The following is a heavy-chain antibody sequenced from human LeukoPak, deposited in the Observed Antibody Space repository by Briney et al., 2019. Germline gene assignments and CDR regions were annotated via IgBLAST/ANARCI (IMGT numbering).Heavy chain of an antibody. CDR3: ARRAPARHGASSLFGELFKARNGFDP. CDR2: IYYSGNT. CDR1: GDSISTSNSY. D-gene: IGHD3-10*02. Sequence: SETLSLTCTVSGDSISTSNSYWGWIRQPPWKGLEWIRSIYYSGNTYYNASLKSRVTISVDTSKNQFSLKLSSVTAADTAVYSCARRAPARHGASSLFGELFKARNGFDPWGQGTLVTVSS. V-gene: IGHV4-39*01. J-gene: IGHJ5*02.